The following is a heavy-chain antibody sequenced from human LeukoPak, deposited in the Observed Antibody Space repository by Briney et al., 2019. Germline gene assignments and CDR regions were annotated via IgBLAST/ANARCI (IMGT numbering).Heavy chain of an antibody. CDR3: ARRRSSGWYDY. V-gene: IGHV3-11*04. CDR2: ISRSGSTI. Sequence: GGSLRLSCAASGFTFSDYYMSWIRQAPGKGLEWVSHISRSGSTIYYADSVKGRFTISRDNAKNSLYLQMNSLRAEDTAVYYCARRRSSGWYDYWGQGTLVTVSS. CDR1: GFTFSDYY. D-gene: IGHD6-19*01. J-gene: IGHJ4*02.